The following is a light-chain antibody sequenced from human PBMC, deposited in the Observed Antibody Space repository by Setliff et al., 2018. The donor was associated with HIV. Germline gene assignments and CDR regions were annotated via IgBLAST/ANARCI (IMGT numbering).Light chain of an antibody. CDR2: WAS. Sequence: IVMTQSPGSLVLSLGERATINCKSSRSVLYNSNNKNYLAWYQQKPGQPPKLLLYWASIRESGVPDRFSGSGSGTDFTLTISSLQAEDVAVYYCQQYYTIPPTFGGGTKEDIK. J-gene: IGKJ4*01. CDR1: RSVLYNSNNKNY. V-gene: IGKV4-1*01. CDR3: QQYYTIPPT.